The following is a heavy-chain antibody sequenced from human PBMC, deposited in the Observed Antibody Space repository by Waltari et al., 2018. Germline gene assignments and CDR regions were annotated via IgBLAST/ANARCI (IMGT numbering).Heavy chain of an antibody. CDR3: ARENYYASCFDI. CDR1: GFTLRSYE. CDR2: IDSSGTKI. V-gene: IGHV3-48*03. Sequence: ELQLVQSGGGFVQPGGSLRLSCVAPGFTLRSYEVSWIRQPPGKGLEWVSYIDSSGTKISYADSVKGRFTISRDNARNSVSLLVNSLTAEDTAVYFCARENYYASCFDIWGQGTTVTVSS. J-gene: IGHJ6*02. D-gene: IGHD3-10*01.